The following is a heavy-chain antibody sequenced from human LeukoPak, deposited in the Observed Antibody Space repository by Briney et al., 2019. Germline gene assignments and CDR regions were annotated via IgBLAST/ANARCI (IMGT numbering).Heavy chain of an antibody. CDR1: GGSISSGGYS. J-gene: IGHJ3*02. V-gene: IGHV4-30-2*01. D-gene: IGHD3-22*01. CDR2: IYHSGST. CDR3: ARGYYYDSSGPGAFDI. Sequence: SQTLSLTCAVSGGSISSGGYSWSWIRQPPGKGLEWIGYIYHSGSTCYNPSLKSRVTISVDRSKNQFSLKLSSVTAADTAVYYCARGYYYDSSGPGAFDIWGQGTMVTVSS.